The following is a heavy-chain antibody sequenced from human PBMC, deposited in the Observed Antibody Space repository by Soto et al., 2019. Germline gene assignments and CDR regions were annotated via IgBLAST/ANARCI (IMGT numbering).Heavy chain of an antibody. Sequence: EVQLVESGGGLVQPGRSLRLSCAASGFTFGDYAMHWVRQAPGKGLEWVSGSNWNGATTGYADSVKGRFTISRDNTKNSLYLQMNSLRTEDTALYYCAKGYNRYGGSFTYWGQGTLVTVSS. J-gene: IGHJ4*02. V-gene: IGHV3-9*01. D-gene: IGHD4-17*01. CDR1: GFTFGDYA. CDR2: SNWNGATT. CDR3: AKGYNRYGGSFTY.